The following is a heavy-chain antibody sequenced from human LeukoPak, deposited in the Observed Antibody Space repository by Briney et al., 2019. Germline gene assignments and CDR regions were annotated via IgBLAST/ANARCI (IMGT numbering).Heavy chain of an antibody. Sequence: GRSLRLSCAASGFTFSSHWMHWVRQAPGKGLVWVSFINNDGRVTRYADSVKGRFTISRDNAKNTVYLQMISLRAEDTATYYCARGGQGAVDYWGPGTLVSVS. D-gene: IGHD3-16*01. CDR2: INNDGRVT. CDR3: ARGGQGAVDY. V-gene: IGHV3-74*01. J-gene: IGHJ4*02. CDR1: GFTFSSHW.